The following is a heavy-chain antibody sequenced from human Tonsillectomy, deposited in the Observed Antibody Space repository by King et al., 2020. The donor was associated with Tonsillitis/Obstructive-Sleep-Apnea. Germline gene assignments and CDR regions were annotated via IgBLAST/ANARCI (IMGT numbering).Heavy chain of an antibody. D-gene: IGHD1-26*01. CDR1: GFTFKNVW. Sequence: VQLVESGGGLVKPGGSLRLSCAASGFTFKNVWMNWVRQAPGKGLEWVGRIKSKTVGETTDFAAPVRGRFTISRDDSKNTLYLQMNSLKTEDTAMYYCTKDRASGSSPGGGFFEYWGQGNLVTVSS. CDR3: TKDRASGSSPGGGFFEY. J-gene: IGHJ4*02. V-gene: IGHV3-15*07. CDR2: IKSKTVGETT.